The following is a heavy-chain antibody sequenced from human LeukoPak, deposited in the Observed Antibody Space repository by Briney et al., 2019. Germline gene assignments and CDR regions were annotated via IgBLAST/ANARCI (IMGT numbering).Heavy chain of an antibody. Sequence: GGSLRLSCAASGFTFSNYWMHWVRQAPGKGLVWVSRINSDGINTSYADSVKGRFTISRDNAKNTLNLQMNSLRAEDTAVYYCARDLGQYYDTSDNWFDPWGQGTLVTASS. CDR1: GFTFSNYW. J-gene: IGHJ5*02. CDR3: ARDLGQYYDTSDNWFDP. V-gene: IGHV3-74*01. CDR2: INSDGINT. D-gene: IGHD3-22*01.